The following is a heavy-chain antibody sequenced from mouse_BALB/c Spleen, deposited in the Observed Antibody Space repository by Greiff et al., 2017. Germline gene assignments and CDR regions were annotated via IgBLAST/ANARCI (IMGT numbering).Heavy chain of an antibody. CDR3: ARFDDYDTWFAY. Sequence: EVKLVESGGGLVQPGGSLKLSCAASGFTFSSYTMSWVRQTPEKRLEWVAYISNGGGSTYYPDTVKGRFTISRDNAKNTLYLQMSSLKSEDTAMYYCARFDDYDTWFAYWGQGTLVTVSA. J-gene: IGHJ3*01. CDR2: ISNGGGST. CDR1: GFTFSSYT. V-gene: IGHV5-12-2*01. D-gene: IGHD2-4*01.